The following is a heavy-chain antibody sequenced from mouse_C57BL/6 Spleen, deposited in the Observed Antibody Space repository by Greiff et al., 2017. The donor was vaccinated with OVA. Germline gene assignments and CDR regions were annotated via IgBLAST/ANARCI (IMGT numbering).Heavy chain of an antibody. D-gene: IGHD1-1*01. V-gene: IGHV2-2*01. CDR2: IWSGGST. CDR3: ARGATVVGGYWYFDV. Sequence: QVQLKQSGPGLVQPSQSLSITCTVSGFSLTSYGVHWVRQSPGKGLEWLGVIWSGGSTDYNAAFISRLSISKDNSKSQVFFKMNSLQADDTAIYYCARGATVVGGYWYFDVWGTGTTVTVSS. J-gene: IGHJ1*03. CDR1: GFSLTSYG.